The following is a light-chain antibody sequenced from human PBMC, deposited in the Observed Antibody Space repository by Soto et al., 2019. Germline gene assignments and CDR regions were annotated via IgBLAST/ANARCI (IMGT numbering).Light chain of an antibody. Sequence: EIVLTQSPGTLSLSPGERATLSCRASQSVSDSYLAWYQQKPGQAPRLLIYASSRATGIPDRFSGSGSGTDFTLTISRLEPEDFAEYYCQHYGTSALFGPGTTVDIK. CDR1: QSVSDSY. CDR3: QHYGTSAL. J-gene: IGKJ3*01. CDR2: AS. V-gene: IGKV3-20*01.